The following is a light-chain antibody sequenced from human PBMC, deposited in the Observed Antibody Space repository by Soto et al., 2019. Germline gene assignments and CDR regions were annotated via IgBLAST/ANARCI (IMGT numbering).Light chain of an antibody. Sequence: QSVLTQPPSVSGAPGQRVTISCTGSSSNIGAGYDVHWYQQLPGTAPKLLISGNSNRPSGVPDRVSGSKSGTSASLAITGLQAEDEADYYCQSYDSRLSGSVFGGGTPLNVL. CDR2: GNS. J-gene: IGLJ2*01. CDR3: QSYDSRLSGSV. V-gene: IGLV1-40*01. CDR1: SSNIGAGYD.